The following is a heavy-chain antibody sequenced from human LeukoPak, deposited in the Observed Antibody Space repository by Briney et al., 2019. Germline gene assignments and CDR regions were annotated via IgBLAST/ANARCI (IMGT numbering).Heavy chain of an antibody. D-gene: IGHD7-27*01. CDR2: IYYSGST. CDR3: ARTHQGGEYYFDY. J-gene: IGHJ4*02. CDR1: GGSISSGGYY. V-gene: IGHV4-61*08. Sequence: TSQTLSLTCTVSGGSISSGGYYWSWIRQPPGKGLEWIGYIYYSGSTNYSPSVRSRVTISVDTSKSQFSLKLSSVTAADTAVYYCARTHQGGEYYFDYWGQGTLVTVSS.